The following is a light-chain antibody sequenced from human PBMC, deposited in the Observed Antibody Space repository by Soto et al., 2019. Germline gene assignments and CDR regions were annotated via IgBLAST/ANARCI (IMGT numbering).Light chain of an antibody. Sequence: DIQITQSPSTLSASVGDRVTITCRASQSINNWLAWYQQKAGKAPKLLIYEASGLESGVPSRLSGSGSGTEFTLPIRSLQPDDFATYYCQQYNSYWTFGQGTKVDI. CDR1: QSINNW. CDR3: QQYNSYWT. V-gene: IGKV1-5*03. J-gene: IGKJ1*01. CDR2: EAS.